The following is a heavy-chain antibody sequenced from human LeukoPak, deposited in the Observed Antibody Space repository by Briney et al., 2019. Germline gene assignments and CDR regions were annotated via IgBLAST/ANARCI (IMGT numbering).Heavy chain of an antibody. Sequence: ASAKVSCKASGYTFTNYAITWVRQAPGQGHEWMGWTSTYNGNTNYAQKLQDRVTMTTDTSTSTAYLDLRSLRSDDTAVYYCARSSNSPRYDTFDYWGQGTLVTVSS. CDR2: TSTYNGNT. D-gene: IGHD6-6*01. J-gene: IGHJ4*02. V-gene: IGHV1-18*01. CDR1: GYTFTNYA. CDR3: ARSSNSPRYDTFDY.